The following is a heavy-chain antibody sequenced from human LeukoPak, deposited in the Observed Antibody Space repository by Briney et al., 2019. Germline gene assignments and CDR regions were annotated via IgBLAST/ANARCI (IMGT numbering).Heavy chain of an antibody. V-gene: IGHV3-23*01. J-gene: IGHJ4*02. CDR1: DFSFTTYA. D-gene: IGHD6-19*01. CDR2: ISGGDPTT. Sequence: GGSLRLSCAASDFSFTTYAMSWVRQAPGKGLEWVSSISGGDPTTYYADSVKGRFTISRDNSKNTLYLQMNSLRAEDTAVYYCAKEGSSGWLTFDYWGQGTLVTVSS. CDR3: AKEGSSGWLTFDY.